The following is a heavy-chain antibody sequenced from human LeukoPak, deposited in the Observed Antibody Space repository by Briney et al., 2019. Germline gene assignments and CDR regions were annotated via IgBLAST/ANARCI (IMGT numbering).Heavy chain of an antibody. V-gene: IGHV1-2*02. CDR1: AHTLTGYY. CDR2: IHPKSGGT. D-gene: IGHD3-10*01. Sequence: SVKPARKAYAHTLTGYYIHWERQAAGHLLEWMGWIHPKSGGTNYGQKCEGRVRMSRDTSISTAYMELSRLRSDDTGVYSCARVVTGTFGELLTLDYWGQGTLVTVSS. J-gene: IGHJ4*02. CDR3: ARVVTGTFGELLTLDY.